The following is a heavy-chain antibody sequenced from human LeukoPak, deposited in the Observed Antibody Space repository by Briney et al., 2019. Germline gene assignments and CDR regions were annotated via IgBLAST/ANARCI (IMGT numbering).Heavy chain of an antibody. CDR2: INPNSGGT. V-gene: IGHV1-2*02. CDR3: ARGRYCSSTSCYSVFDY. D-gene: IGHD2-2*02. CDR1: GYTFTNYG. J-gene: IGHJ4*02. Sequence: GASVKVSCKASGYTFTNYGVSWVRQAPGQGLEWMGWINPNSGGTNYAQKFQGRVTMTRDTSISTAYMELSRLRSDDTAVYYCARGRYCSSTSCYSVFDYWGQGTLVTVSS.